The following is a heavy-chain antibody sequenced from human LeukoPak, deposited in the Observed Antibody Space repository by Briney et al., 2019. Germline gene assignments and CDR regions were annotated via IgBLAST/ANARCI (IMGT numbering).Heavy chain of an antibody. CDR2: IWYDGSNK. CDR1: GFTFSSYG. J-gene: IGHJ3*02. CDR3: ARDDPGVPNAFDI. D-gene: IGHD3-10*01. Sequence: GGSLRLSCAASGFTFSSYGMHWVRQAPGKGLEWVAVIWYDGSNKYYADSVKGRFTISRDNSKNTLYLQMNSLRAEDTAVYYCARDDPGVPNAFDIWSQGTMVTVSS. V-gene: IGHV3-33*01.